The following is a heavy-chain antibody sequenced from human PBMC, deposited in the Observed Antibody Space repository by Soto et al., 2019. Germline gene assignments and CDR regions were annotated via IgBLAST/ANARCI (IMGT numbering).Heavy chain of an antibody. Sequence: HPGGSLRLSCAASGFTFSSYWMHWVRQAPGKGLVWVSRINSDGSSTSYADSVKGRFTISRDNAKNTLYLQMNSLRAEDTAVYYCARDRGITMIVAGNWFDPWGRGTLVTVSS. J-gene: IGHJ5*02. CDR3: ARDRGITMIVAGNWFDP. D-gene: IGHD3-22*01. CDR1: GFTFSSYW. CDR2: INSDGSST. V-gene: IGHV3-74*01.